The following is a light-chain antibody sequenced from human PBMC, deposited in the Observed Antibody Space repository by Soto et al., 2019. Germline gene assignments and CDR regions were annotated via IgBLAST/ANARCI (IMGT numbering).Light chain of an antibody. Sequence: DIQMTQSPSTLSGSVGDRVTITCRASQTISSWLAWYQQKPGKAPDLLIYAASSLQSGVPSRFSGSGSGTDFTLTISSLQPEDFATYYCQQSYSTPYTFGQGTKLEIK. V-gene: IGKV1-39*01. CDR2: AAS. CDR1: QTISSW. J-gene: IGKJ2*01. CDR3: QQSYSTPYT.